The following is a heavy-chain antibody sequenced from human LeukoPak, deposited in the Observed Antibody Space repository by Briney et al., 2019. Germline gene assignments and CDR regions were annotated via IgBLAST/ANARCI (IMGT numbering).Heavy chain of an antibody. J-gene: IGHJ4*02. Sequence: PGGSLXLSCAASGFTFSSYSMNWVRQAPGKGLEWVSSISSSSSYIYYADSVKGRFTISRDNAKNSLYLQMNSLRAEDTAVYYCARISGSYYDVDYWGQGTLVTVSS. CDR1: GFTFSSYS. CDR3: ARISGSYYDVDY. D-gene: IGHD1-26*01. CDR2: ISSSSSYI. V-gene: IGHV3-21*01.